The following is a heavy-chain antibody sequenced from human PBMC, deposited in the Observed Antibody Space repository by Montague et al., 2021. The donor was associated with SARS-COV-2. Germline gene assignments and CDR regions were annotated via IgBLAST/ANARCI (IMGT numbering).Heavy chain of an antibody. V-gene: IGHV6-1*01. CDR2: TNYRSKWTS. Sequence: CAISGDSVWSNTAAWNWIRQSPSGGPEWLGRTNYRSKWTSDYATSVEGRISIDPDTSKNQFFLRLRSVTPEDTGVYYCVRDTGSAQAGFDAWGQGTLVTVSS. D-gene: IGHD4-17*01. CDR3: VRDTGSAQAGFDA. CDR1: GDSVWSNTAA. J-gene: IGHJ4*02.